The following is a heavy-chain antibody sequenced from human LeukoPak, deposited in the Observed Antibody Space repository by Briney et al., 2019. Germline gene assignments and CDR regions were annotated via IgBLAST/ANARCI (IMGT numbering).Heavy chain of an antibody. V-gene: IGHV3-33*01. CDR2: IWYDGSNK. D-gene: IGHD2-8*01. Sequence: GRSLRLSCAASGSTFSSYGMHWVRQAPGKGLEWVAVIWYDGSNKYYADSVKGRFTISRDNSKNTLYLQMNSLRAEDTAVYYCARIAKDIVLMVYAAIDYWGQGTLVTVSS. CDR1: GSTFSSYG. CDR3: ARIAKDIVLMVYAAIDY. J-gene: IGHJ4*02.